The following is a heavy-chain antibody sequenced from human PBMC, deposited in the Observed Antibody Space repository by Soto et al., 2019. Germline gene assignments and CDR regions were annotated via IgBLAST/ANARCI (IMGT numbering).Heavy chain of an antibody. CDR2: IFYTGDT. D-gene: IGHD3-10*01. Sequence: QVQLQESGPGLMKPSQTLSLTCTVSGASISAGGYYWSWIRQHPVKGLEWIGYIFYTGDTFYNPSLRSRLSISVDTSENQFSLRLTSVTAADTAVYYCARENKFDASILDVWGQGTTVTVSS. V-gene: IGHV4-31*03. CDR3: ARENKFDASILDV. CDR1: GASISAGGYY. J-gene: IGHJ6*02.